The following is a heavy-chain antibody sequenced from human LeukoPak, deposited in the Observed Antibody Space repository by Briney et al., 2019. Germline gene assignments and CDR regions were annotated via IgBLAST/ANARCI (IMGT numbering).Heavy chain of an antibody. Sequence: SETLSLTCTVYGGSISSYYWSWIRQPPGKGLEWIGYIYYSGSTNYNPSLKSRVTISVDTSKNQFSLKLSSVTAADTAVYYCARGLTYWYFDLWGRGTLVTVSS. CDR1: GGSISSYY. J-gene: IGHJ2*01. D-gene: IGHD4/OR15-4a*01. V-gene: IGHV4-59*01. CDR3: ARGLTYWYFDL. CDR2: IYYSGST.